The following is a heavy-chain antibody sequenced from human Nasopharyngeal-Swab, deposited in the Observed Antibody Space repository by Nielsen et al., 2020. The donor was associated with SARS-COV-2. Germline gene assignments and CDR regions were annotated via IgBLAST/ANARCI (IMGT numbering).Heavy chain of an antibody. D-gene: IGHD1-26*01. Sequence: GESLKISCAASGFTFSSYAMHWVRQAPGKGLEWVAVISYDGSNKYYADSVKGRFTISRDNFKNTLYLQMNSLRAEDTAVHYCARDLVGATYWGQGTLVTVSS. CDR1: GFTFSSYA. CDR2: ISYDGSNK. V-gene: IGHV3-30*04. CDR3: ARDLVGATY. J-gene: IGHJ4*02.